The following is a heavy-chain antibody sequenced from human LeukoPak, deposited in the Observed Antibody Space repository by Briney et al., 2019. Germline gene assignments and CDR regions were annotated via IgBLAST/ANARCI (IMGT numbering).Heavy chain of an antibody. CDR2: ISYDGNIY. V-gene: IGHV3-30-3*01. CDR3: TRHDGNNWFDP. Sequence: GGSLRLSCAASGFTFSSYGMHWVRQAPGKGLECVAVISYDGNIYYHADSVKGRITISRDNSRNTLYLQMNSLRVEDTAVYYCTRHDGNNWFDPWGQGTLVTVSS. CDR1: GFTFSSYG. J-gene: IGHJ5*02.